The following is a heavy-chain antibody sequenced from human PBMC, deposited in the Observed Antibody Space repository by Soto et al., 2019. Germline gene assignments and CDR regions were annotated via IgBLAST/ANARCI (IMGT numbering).Heavy chain of an antibody. CDR2: INPNSGGT. CDR3: ARAFCSTITCYGWFDP. CDR1: GYAFIGYY. D-gene: IGHD2-2*01. Sequence: ASVKVSCKASGYAFIGYYIHWVRQAPGQGLEWMGWINPNSGGTNYAQKFQGRVTMTRDTSINTVSMDLSSLRSDDTAVYYCARAFCSTITCYGWFDPWGQGTLVTVSS. J-gene: IGHJ5*02. V-gene: IGHV1-2*02.